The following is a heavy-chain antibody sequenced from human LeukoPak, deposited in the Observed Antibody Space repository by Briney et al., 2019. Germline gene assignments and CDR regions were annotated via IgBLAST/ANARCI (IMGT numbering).Heavy chain of an antibody. CDR3: ARGRPTVTFYNWFDP. CDR1: GGSFSGYC. J-gene: IGHJ5*02. CDR2: INHSGST. Sequence: SETLSLTCAVYGGSFSGYCWSWIRQPPGKGLEWIGEINHSGSTNYNPSLKSRVTISVDTSKNQFSLKLSSVTAADTAAYYCARGRPTVTFYNWFDPWGQGTLVTVSS. V-gene: IGHV4-34*01. D-gene: IGHD4-17*01.